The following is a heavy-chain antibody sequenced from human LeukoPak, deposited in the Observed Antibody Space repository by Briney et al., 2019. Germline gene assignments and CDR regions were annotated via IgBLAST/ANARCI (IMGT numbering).Heavy chain of an antibody. D-gene: IGHD3-22*01. Sequence: ASVKVSCKASGYTFTSYDINWVRQATGQGLEWMGWMNPNSGNTGYAQKFQGRVTITRNTSISTAYMELSSLRSEDTAVYYCARVRRDSSKRLHLRLDYWGQGTLLTVSS. CDR1: GYTFTSYD. V-gene: IGHV1-8*03. CDR3: ARVRRDSSKRLHLRLDY. CDR2: MNPNSGNT. J-gene: IGHJ4*02.